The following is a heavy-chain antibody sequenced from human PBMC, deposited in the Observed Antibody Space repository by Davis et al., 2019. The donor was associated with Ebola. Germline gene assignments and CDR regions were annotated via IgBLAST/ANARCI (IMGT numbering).Heavy chain of an antibody. CDR1: GWPFSGYY. CDR3: ARAVEAYYYYGMDV. V-gene: IGHV4-34*01. CDR2: INHSGST. J-gene: IGHJ6*02. Sequence: SETLSLTCAAYGWPFSGYYWSWIRQPPGKGLEWIGEINHSGSTNYNPSLKSRVTISVDTSKNQFSLKLSSVTAADTAVYYCARAVEAYYYYGMDVWGQGTTVTVSS. D-gene: IGHD2-15*01.